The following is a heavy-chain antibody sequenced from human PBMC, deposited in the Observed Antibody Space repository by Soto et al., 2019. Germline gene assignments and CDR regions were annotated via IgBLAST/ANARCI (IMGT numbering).Heavy chain of an antibody. D-gene: IGHD3-22*01. CDR2: FDPEDGET. V-gene: IGHV1-24*01. J-gene: IGHJ5*02. Sequence: ASVKVSCKVSGYTLTELSMHWVRQAPGKGLEWMGGFDPEDGETIYAQKFQGRVTMTEDTSTDTAYMELSSLRSEDTAVYYCATETYYYDSSGYFSVGFDPWGQGTLVTVSS. CDR3: ATETYYYDSSGYFSVGFDP. CDR1: GYTLTELS.